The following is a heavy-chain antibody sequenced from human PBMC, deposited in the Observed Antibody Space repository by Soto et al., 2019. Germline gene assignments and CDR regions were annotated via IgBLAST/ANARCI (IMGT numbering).Heavy chain of an antibody. D-gene: IGHD6-19*01. J-gene: IGHJ5*02. V-gene: IGHV1-18*01. CDR2: ISAYNGNT. CDR1: GYTFTSYG. Sequence: ASVKVSCKASGYTFTSYGISWVRQAPGQGLEWMGWISAYNGNTNYAQKLQGRVTMTTDTSTSTAYMELRSLRSDDTAVYYCARGDERLVRNYNWFDPWGQGNLVTVSS. CDR3: ARGDERLVRNYNWFDP.